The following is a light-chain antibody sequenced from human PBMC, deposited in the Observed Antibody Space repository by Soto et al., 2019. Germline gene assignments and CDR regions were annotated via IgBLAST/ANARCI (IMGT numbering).Light chain of an antibody. CDR3: QQYGSSPWT. CDR1: QSVRSNY. V-gene: IGKV3-20*01. Sequence: EIVLTQSPGTLSLSPGERATLSCRASQSVRSNYLAWYRQTPGQAPRLLIYGASNRATGIPDRFSGSGSGTDFSLIMGRLEPEDFAPYYCQQYGSSPWTFGQGNKVEIK. CDR2: GAS. J-gene: IGKJ1*01.